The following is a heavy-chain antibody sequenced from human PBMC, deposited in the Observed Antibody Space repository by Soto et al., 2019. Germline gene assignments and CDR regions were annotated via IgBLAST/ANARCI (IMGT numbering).Heavy chain of an antibody. D-gene: IGHD1-26*01. J-gene: IGHJ4*01. Sequence: PSQTLSLTCVITGDSVSSNSAGRSWVRQSPSRGLEWLGRTYYRSKWYYEYAVSVRGRITINPDTSKNQYSLQLNSVTPEDTAVYFCARGEQYSGRIFDYWGQGTLVTVSS. CDR1: GDSVSSNSAG. CDR2: TYYRSKWYY. V-gene: IGHV6-1*01. CDR3: ARGEQYSGRIFDY.